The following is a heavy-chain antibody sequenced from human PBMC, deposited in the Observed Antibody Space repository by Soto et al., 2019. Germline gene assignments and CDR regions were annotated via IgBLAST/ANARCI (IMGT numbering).Heavy chain of an antibody. J-gene: IGHJ4*02. D-gene: IGHD1-1*01. CDR2: MNPNSGNT. CDR1: GYTFTSYD. V-gene: IGHV1-8*01. Sequence: ASVKVSCKASGYTFTSYDINWVRQATGQGLEWMGWMNPNSGNTGYAQKFQGRVTMTRDNSISTAYLELSRLRSDDTAVYYCARGGTTSLDYWGQGAQVTVSS. CDR3: ARGGTTSLDY.